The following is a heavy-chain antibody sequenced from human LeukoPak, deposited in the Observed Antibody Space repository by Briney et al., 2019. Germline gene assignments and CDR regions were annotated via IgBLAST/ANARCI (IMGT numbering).Heavy chain of an antibody. V-gene: IGHV4-59*08. CDR2: IYNSGST. Sequence: SETLSLTCTVSGSISGYYWRWIRQPPGPGLEWIGYIYNSGSTNYNPSLESRVTISVDTSKNQFSLDLSSVTAADTAVYYCARQKCTSASCLTKNAFDIWGQGTMVTVSS. D-gene: IGHD2-2*01. J-gene: IGHJ3*02. CDR1: GSISGYY. CDR3: ARQKCTSASCLTKNAFDI.